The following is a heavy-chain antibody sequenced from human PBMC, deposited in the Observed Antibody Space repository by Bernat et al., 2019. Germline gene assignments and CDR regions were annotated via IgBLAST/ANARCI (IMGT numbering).Heavy chain of an antibody. D-gene: IGHD3-10*01. Sequence: EVQLVESGGGLVQSGGSLRLSCAASGFIFSSHSMYWVRQAPGKGLEWVSSIASGGSSIQYADSVKGRFIMSRDNAKDSLDLQMSGLRDEDTAVYYCARGIGANAYFDSWGQGTLVTVSS. CDR2: IASGGSSI. CDR1: GFIFSSHS. V-gene: IGHV3-48*02. J-gene: IGHJ4*02. CDR3: ARGIGANAYFDS.